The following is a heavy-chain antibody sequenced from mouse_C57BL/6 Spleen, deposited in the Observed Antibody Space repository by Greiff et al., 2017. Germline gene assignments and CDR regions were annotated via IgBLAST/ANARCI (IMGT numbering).Heavy chain of an antibody. CDR3: ARWLLPFDY. V-gene: IGHV1-82*01. D-gene: IGHD2-3*01. CDR1: GYAFSSSW. Sequence: QVQLQQSGPELVKPGASVKISCKASGYAFSSSWMNWVKQRPGKGLEWIGRIYPGDGDTNYNGKFKGKATLTADKSSSTAYMQLSSLTSEDSAVYFCARWLLPFDYWGQGTTRTVSS. CDR2: IYPGDGDT. J-gene: IGHJ2*01.